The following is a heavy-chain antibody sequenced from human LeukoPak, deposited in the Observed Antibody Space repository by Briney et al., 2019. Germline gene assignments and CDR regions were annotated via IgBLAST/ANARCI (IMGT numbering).Heavy chain of an antibody. V-gene: IGHV1-2*04. J-gene: IGHJ4*02. CDR1: GYTFTGYY. Sequence: ASVKVSCKASGYTFTGYYMHWVRQAPGQGLEWMGWINPNSGGTNYAQKFQGWVTMTRDTSISTAYMELSRLRSDDTAVYYCAREPRVRGRYFDYWGQGTLVTVSS. D-gene: IGHD3-10*01. CDR2: INPNSGGT. CDR3: AREPRVRGRYFDY.